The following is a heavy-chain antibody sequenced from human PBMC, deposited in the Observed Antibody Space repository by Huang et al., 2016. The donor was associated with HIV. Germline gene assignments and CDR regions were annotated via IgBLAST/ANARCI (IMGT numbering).Heavy chain of an antibody. D-gene: IGHD6-19*01. V-gene: IGHV3-11*04. Sequence: QVQLVESGGGLVKPGGSLRLSGAASGFTFSDYYMSWIRQAPGKGRGWVAYIRSMGSTKNYAEPVKGRFTIARDNAKNSLYLQMNSLRAEDTAVYYCARWHLVAGFDYWGQGTLVTVSS. CDR2: IRSMGSTK. J-gene: IGHJ4*02. CDR3: ARWHLVAGFDY. CDR1: GFTFSDYY.